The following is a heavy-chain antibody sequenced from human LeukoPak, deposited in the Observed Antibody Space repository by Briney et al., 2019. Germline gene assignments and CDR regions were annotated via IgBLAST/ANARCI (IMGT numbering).Heavy chain of an antibody. V-gene: IGHV3-20*04. CDR3: ARGSVQLWLRDTYYYMDV. D-gene: IGHD5-18*01. J-gene: IGHJ6*03. Sequence: PGGSLRLSCAASGFTFDDYAMNWVRQVPGRGLEWVSGINWNGRITEYADSVKDRFTISRQNTKNSLYLSMNNLGGEDTALYFCARGSVQLWLRDTYYYMDVWGKGTTVTVSS. CDR2: INWNGRIT. CDR1: GFTFDDYA.